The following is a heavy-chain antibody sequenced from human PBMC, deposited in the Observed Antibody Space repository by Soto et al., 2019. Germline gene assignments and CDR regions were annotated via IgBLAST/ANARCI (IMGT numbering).Heavy chain of an antibody. CDR2: FYYSGST. Sequence: QVQLQESGPGLVKPSETLSLTCTVSGGSISNYYWRWIRQPPGKGLEWIGYFYYSGSTNYNPSLKRRVTISADTSKNQCSLKLSSVTAADTAVYYCARDRRDPHYYYGMDVWGQGTTVTVSS. CDR1: GGSISNYY. CDR3: ARDRRDPHYYYGMDV. V-gene: IGHV4-59*01. J-gene: IGHJ6*02. D-gene: IGHD2-21*02.